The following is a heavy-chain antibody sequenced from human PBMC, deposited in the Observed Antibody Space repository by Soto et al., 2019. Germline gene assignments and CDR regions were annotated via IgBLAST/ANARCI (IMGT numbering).Heavy chain of an antibody. Sequence: ASETLSLTCTVSGGSISSYYWSWIRQPPGKGLEWIGYIYYSGSTNYNPSLKSRVTISVDTSKNQFSLKLSSVTAADTAVYYCARGGRDGYNGVLGYWGQGTLVTVSS. CDR2: IYYSGST. CDR3: ARGGRDGYNGVLGY. V-gene: IGHV4-59*01. CDR1: GGSISSYY. D-gene: IGHD5-12*01. J-gene: IGHJ4*02.